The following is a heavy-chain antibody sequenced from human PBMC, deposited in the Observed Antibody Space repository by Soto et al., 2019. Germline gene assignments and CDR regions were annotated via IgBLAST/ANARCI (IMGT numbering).Heavy chain of an antibody. D-gene: IGHD2-15*01. CDR3: ATSEGDCGGGSCYNYFYYYGMDV. Sequence: GASVKVSCKASGDTRTDFSTHWVRQAPGQRPEWMGWLSVGNGDTKYSQKFQGRVTITRDTSAHTAYMELSNLRSEDTAVYYCATSEGDCGGGSCYNYFYYYGMDVWGQGTTVTVSS. CDR1: GDTRTDFS. V-gene: IGHV1-3*01. CDR2: LSVGNGDT. J-gene: IGHJ6*02.